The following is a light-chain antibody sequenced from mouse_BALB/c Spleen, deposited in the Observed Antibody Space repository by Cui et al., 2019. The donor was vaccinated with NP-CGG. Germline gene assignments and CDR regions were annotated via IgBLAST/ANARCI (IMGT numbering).Light chain of an antibody. V-gene: IGLV1*01. CDR1: AGAVTTSTY. CDR2: GTN. Sequence: QAVVTQASAPTTSPGETVTLTCRSSAGAVTTSTYANWVQEKPDHLFTGLIGGTNNRAPGVPARFSGSLIGDKAALTITGAQTEDEAIYFCALWYSNHWVFGGGTRLTVL. J-gene: IGLJ1*01. CDR3: ALWYSNHWV.